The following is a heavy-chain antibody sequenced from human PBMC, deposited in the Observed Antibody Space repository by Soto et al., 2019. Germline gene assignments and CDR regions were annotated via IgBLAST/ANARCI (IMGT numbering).Heavy chain of an antibody. J-gene: IGHJ4*02. CDR3: AHSRPPRLLNY. V-gene: IGHV2-5*02. Sequence: QITLKESGPTLVKPTQTLTLTCTFSGFSLSTSGVGVGWIRQPPGKALVWLALVYWDADKHHSSSLNSRLTVTKDTSKNPVVLTMTNMDTVYTDTYYCAHSRPPRLLNYWGQGTLVTVSP. CDR1: GFSLSTSGVG. D-gene: IGHD6-6*01. CDR2: VYWDADK.